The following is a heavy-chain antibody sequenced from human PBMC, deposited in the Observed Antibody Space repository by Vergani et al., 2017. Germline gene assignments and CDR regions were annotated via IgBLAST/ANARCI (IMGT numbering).Heavy chain of an antibody. V-gene: IGHV3-23*01. CDR1: GFTFSSYA. CDR2: ISGSGGST. D-gene: IGHD2/OR15-2a*01. Sequence: EVQLLESGGGLVQPGGSLRLSCAASGFTFSSYAMSWVRQAPGKGLEWVSAISGSGGSTYYADSVKGRFSISRDNSKNTVFLQMHSLRAENTAIYYCVKEKIDLGSYFFDSWGHRILVTVSS. CDR3: VKEKIDLGSYFFDS. J-gene: IGHJ4*01.